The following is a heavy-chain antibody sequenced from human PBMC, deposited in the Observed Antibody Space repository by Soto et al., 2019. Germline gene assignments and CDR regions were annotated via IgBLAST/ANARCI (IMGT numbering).Heavy chain of an antibody. CDR2: IKRKTDGGTT. CDR3: TTLSITIFGVVLMDV. D-gene: IGHD3-3*01. CDR1: GFTFSSYW. Sequence: GGSLRLSCAASGFTFSSYWMHWVRQAPGKGLEWVGRIKRKTDGGTTDYAAPVKGRFTISRDDSKNTLYLQMNSLKTEDTAVYYCTTLSITIFGVVLMDVWGQGTTVTVSS. V-gene: IGHV3-15*07. J-gene: IGHJ6*02.